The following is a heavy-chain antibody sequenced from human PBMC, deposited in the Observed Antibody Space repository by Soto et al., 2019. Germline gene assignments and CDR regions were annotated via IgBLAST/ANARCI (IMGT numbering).Heavy chain of an antibody. D-gene: IGHD6-19*01. CDR1: GFTFSSYW. V-gene: IGHV3-7*05. CDR3: GGSSGWPGVYDC. J-gene: IGHJ4*02. Sequence: EVQLVESGGGLVQPGESLRLSCAASGFTFSSYWMTWVRQAPGKGLEWVANIKQDGTAQYYVGSVKGRFTISRDNAKNSLYLRMNSLRAEDTAVYYCGGSSGWPGVYDCWGQGTLVAVSS. CDR2: IKQDGTAQ.